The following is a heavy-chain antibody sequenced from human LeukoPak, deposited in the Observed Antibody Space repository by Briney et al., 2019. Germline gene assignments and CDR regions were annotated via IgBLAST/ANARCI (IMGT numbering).Heavy chain of an antibody. J-gene: IGHJ4*02. V-gene: IGHV3-23*05. D-gene: IGHD6-6*01. CDR3: ARGSPYSSSLSDY. CDR1: GFTFSNYA. CDR2: IYSSGTNT. Sequence: GGSLRLSCAASGFTFSNYAMSWVRQAPGKGLEWVSAIYSSGTNTYYADSAKGRFTISRDNARNSLYLQMNSLRAEDTAVYYCARGSPYSSSLSDYWGQGTLVTVSS.